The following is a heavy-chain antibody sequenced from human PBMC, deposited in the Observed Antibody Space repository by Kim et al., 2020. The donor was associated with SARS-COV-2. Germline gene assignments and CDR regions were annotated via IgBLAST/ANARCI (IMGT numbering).Heavy chain of an antibody. J-gene: IGHJ4*02. CDR3: AREWADDSSGYYYRYVAH. D-gene: IGHD3-22*01. CDR1: GYTFTSYY. CDR2: INPSGGST. V-gene: IGHV1-46*01. Sequence: ASVKVSCKASGYTFTSYYMHWVRQAPGQGLEWMGIINPSGGSTSYAQKFQGRVTMTRDTSTSTVYMELSSLRSEDTAVYYCAREWADDSSGYYYRYVAHWGQGTLVTVSS.